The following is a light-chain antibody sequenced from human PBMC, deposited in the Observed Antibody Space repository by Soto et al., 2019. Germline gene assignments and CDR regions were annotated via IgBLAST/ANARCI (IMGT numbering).Light chain of an antibody. J-gene: IGKJ4*01. V-gene: IGKV1-9*01. CDR2: AAS. CDR1: QGISSY. CDR3: QQLNNYPST. Sequence: DIRLTQSPSFLSASVGDRVTITCRASQGISSYLGWYQQKPGKAPKLLIYAASTLQSGVPSRFSGSGSGTDFTLTINSLQPEDFATYFCQQLNNYPSTFGGGTKVDI.